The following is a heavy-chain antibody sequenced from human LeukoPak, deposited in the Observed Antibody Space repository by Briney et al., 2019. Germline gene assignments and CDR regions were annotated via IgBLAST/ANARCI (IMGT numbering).Heavy chain of an antibody. Sequence: SETLSLTCTVSGGSISSYYWSWIRQPPGKGLEWIGYIYYSGSTNYNPSLKSRVTISVDTSKNQFSLKLSSVTAADTAVYYCARIGLGYCGGDCYLRDAFDIRGQGTMVTVSS. J-gene: IGHJ3*02. D-gene: IGHD2-21*02. V-gene: IGHV4-59*08. CDR1: GGSISSYY. CDR2: IYYSGST. CDR3: ARIGLGYCGGDCYLRDAFDI.